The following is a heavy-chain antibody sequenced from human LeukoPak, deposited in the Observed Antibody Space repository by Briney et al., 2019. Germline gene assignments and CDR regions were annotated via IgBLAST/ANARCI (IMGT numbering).Heavy chain of an antibody. J-gene: IGHJ6*03. CDR3: AKLVGFRELGASLYYYYYMDV. CDR2: ISGSGGST. CDR1: GFTFRSYA. D-gene: IGHD3-10*01. V-gene: IGHV3-23*01. Sequence: GGSLRLSCAASGFTFRSYALSWVRQAPGKGLEWVSAISGSGGSTYYADSVKGRFTISRDNSKDTLYLQMNSLRAEDTAVYYCAKLVGFRELGASLYYYYYMDVWGKGTTVTVSS.